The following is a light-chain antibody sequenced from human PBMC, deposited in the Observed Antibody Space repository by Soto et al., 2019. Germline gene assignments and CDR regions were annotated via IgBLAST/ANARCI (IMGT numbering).Light chain of an antibody. CDR2: KAS. CDR3: QQYNTYPLT. V-gene: IGKV1-5*03. CDR1: QSISTW. Sequence: DIQMTQSPSTLSASVGDRVTITCRASQSISTWLAWYQQKPGKAPKLLIYKASSLESGVSSRFSGSGSGTEFTLTISSLQPDDFETYYCQQYNTYPLTFGGGTTVEIK. J-gene: IGKJ4*01.